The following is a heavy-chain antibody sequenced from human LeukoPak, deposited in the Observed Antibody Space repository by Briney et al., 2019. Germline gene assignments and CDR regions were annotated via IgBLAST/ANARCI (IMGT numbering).Heavy chain of an antibody. CDR1: GFTFSSYS. CDR3: ASSYDYIWGSYLTGFDY. CDR2: ISSSSSYI. V-gene: IGHV3-21*01. D-gene: IGHD3-16*02. Sequence: SGGSLRLSCAASGFTFSSYSMNWVRRAPGKGLEWVSSISSSSSYIYYADSVKGRFTISRDNAKNSLYLQMNSRRAEDTAVYYCASSYDYIWGSYLTGFDYWGQGTLVTVSS. J-gene: IGHJ4*02.